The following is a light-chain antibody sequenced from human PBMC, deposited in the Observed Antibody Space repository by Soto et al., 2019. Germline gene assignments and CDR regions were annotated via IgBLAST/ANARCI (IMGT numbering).Light chain of an antibody. CDR3: QQYTTSSWT. V-gene: IGKV3-20*01. CDR2: SAS. Sequence: EIVLTQSPGTLSLSPGQRATLSCRASQSVSSNYLAWYQQKPGQAPRLLIYSASNRATGIPDRFSGSGSGTDFTLTISRLEPEDFAVYYCQQYTTSSWTFGQGTKVDIK. J-gene: IGKJ1*01. CDR1: QSVSSNY.